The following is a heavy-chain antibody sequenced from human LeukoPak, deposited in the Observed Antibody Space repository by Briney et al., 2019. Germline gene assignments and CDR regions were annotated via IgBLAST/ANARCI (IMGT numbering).Heavy chain of an antibody. CDR1: GFSFKSYS. CDR2: ITSTSSDL. Sequence: PGGSLRLSCAAAGFSFKSYSMNWVRQAPGKGLEWVSFITSTSSDLFYADSVKGRFTVSRDNARNSLYLQMNNLRAEDTAVYCCARAAGHYFDYWGQGSLVTVSS. V-gene: IGHV3-21*01. J-gene: IGHJ4*02. D-gene: IGHD3-10*01. CDR3: ARAAGHYFDY.